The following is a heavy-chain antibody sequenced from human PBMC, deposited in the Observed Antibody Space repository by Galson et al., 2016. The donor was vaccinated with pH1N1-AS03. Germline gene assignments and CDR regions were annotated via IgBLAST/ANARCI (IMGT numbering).Heavy chain of an antibody. D-gene: IGHD3-16*02. CDR1: GGSMTSPDW. CDR3: ASAGYHTPGYHY. V-gene: IGHV4-4*01. J-gene: IGHJ4*02. Sequence: ETLSLTCAVSGGSMTSPDWWTWVRQPPGKGLEWIGEVHYSGTTSYNPSLNRRVTMSIDKSNNQFSLNLGSVTAEDTAVYFCASAGYHTPGYHYWGQGALVTVSS. CDR2: VHYSGTT.